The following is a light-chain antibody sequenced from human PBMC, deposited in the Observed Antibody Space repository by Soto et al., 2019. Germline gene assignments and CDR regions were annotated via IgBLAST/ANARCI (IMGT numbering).Light chain of an antibody. CDR3: CSYAGSSTWV. CDR1: SSDVGSYNL. Sequence: QSVLTQPASVSGSPGQSITISCTGTSSDVGSYNLVSWYQQHPGKAPKLMIYEGSKRPSGVSNRFSGSKSGNTASLTISGLHAEDAADYYCCSYAGSSTWVFGGGTKLTVL. CDR2: EGS. J-gene: IGLJ3*02. V-gene: IGLV2-23*01.